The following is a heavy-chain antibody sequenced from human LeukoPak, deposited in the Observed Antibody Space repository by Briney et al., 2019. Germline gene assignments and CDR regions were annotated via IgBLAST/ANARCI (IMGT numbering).Heavy chain of an antibody. CDR2: IWYDGSNK. J-gene: IGHJ4*02. V-gene: IGHV3-33*01. CDR1: GFTFSSYG. D-gene: IGHD5-18*01. CDR3: ARDASYKLDY. Sequence: GGSLRLSCAASGFTFSSYGMHWVRQAPGKGLEWVAVIWYDGSNKYYADSVKGRFTISRDDSKNTLYPQMNSLRAEDTAVYYCARDASYKLDYWGQGTLVTVSS.